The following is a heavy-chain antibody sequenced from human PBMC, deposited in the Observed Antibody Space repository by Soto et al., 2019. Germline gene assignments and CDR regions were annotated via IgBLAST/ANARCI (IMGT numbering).Heavy chain of an antibody. CDR3: ASQYCSSTSCSLDY. D-gene: IGHD2-2*01. V-gene: IGHV3-33*01. J-gene: IGHJ4*02. Sequence: QVQLVESGGGVVQPGRSLRLSCAASGFTFSSYGMHWVRQAPGKGLEWVAVIWYDGSNKYYADSVKGRFTISRDNSKNTLYLQMNSLRAEDTAVYYCASQYCSSTSCSLDYWGQGTLVTVS. CDR2: IWYDGSNK. CDR1: GFTFSSYG.